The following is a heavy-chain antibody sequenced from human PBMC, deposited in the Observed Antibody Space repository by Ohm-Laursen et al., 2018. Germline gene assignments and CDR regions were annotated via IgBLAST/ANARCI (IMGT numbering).Heavy chain of an antibody. Sequence: GSLRLSCAASGFTFSSYEMNWVRQAPGKGLEWVSYISSSGSTIYYADSVKGRFTISRDNAKNSLYLQMNSLRAEDTAVYYCARDREHYDILTGYSRWFDPWGQGTLVTVSS. V-gene: IGHV3-48*03. CDR1: GFTFSSYE. CDR3: ARDREHYDILTGYSRWFDP. J-gene: IGHJ5*02. CDR2: ISSSGSTI. D-gene: IGHD3-9*01.